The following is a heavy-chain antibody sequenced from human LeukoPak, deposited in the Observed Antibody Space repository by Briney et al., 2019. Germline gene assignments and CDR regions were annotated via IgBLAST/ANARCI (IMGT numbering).Heavy chain of an antibody. V-gene: IGHV4-34*01. CDR2: INHSGST. Sequence: SETLSLTCAVYGGSFSGYYWSWIRQPPGKGLEWIGEINHSGSTNYNPSLKSRVTISVDTSKNQFSLKLSSATAADTAVYYCARGESSGWFDYYYYGMDVWGQGTTVTVSS. CDR1: GGSFSGYY. CDR3: ARGESSGWFDYYYYGMDV. D-gene: IGHD6-19*01. J-gene: IGHJ6*02.